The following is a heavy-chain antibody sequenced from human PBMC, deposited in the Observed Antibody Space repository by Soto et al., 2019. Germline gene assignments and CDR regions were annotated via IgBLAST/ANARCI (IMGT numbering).Heavy chain of an antibody. CDR1: GLIFSGYG. Sequence: CAASGLIFSGYGMHWVRQAPGKGLEWVAVIRYDGSNEEYEDSVKGRFTISRDNSKNTLYLQMNSLRAEDTAVYYCARDGGGGDAFDIWGQGTMVTVSS. D-gene: IGHD3-16*01. CDR2: IRYDGSNE. CDR3: ARDGGGGDAFDI. V-gene: IGHV3-33*01. J-gene: IGHJ3*02.